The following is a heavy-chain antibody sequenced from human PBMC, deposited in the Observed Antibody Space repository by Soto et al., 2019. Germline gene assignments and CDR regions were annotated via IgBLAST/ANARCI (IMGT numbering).Heavy chain of an antibody. CDR3: ATRPLLPGAP. CDR1: GFTFSSND. J-gene: IGHJ3*01. CDR2: IYSGGST. V-gene: IGHV3-53*01. Sequence: EVQLVESGGGLIQPGGSLRLSCAASGFTFSSNDMNWVRQAPGQGLEWVSLIYSGGSTYYADSEKGRFTISRDNSKNTLYLQMSSLRAEDTAVYYCATRPLLPGAPWGQGTMVTVSS. D-gene: IGHD3-22*01.